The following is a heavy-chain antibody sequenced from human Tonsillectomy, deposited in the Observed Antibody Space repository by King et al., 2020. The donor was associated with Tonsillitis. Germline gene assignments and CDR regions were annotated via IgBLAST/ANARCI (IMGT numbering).Heavy chain of an antibody. CDR3: ARTKKEQWLADGDAFDI. CDR2: ISSSSSSI. D-gene: IGHD6-19*01. Sequence: VQLVESGGGLVQPGGSLRLSCAASGFTFSSYSMNWVRQAPGKGLEWVSYISSSRVSYISSSSSSIYFADSVKGRFTISRDNAKNSLCLQMNSLRDEDTAVYYCARTKKEQWLADGDAFDIWGQGTMVTVSS. V-gene: IGHV3-48*02. CDR1: GFTFSSYS. J-gene: IGHJ3*02.